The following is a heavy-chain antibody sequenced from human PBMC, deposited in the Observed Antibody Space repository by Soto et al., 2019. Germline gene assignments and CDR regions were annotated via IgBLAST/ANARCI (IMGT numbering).Heavy chain of an antibody. Sequence: QVQLVQSGAEVKKPGASVKVSCKASGYTFTSYGISWVRQAPGQGLERMGWISAYNGHTNYAQKLQGRVTMTTDTSTSRAYMALRSLRSDDTAVYYCARDDGVYYFDYWGQGTLVTVSS. CDR2: ISAYNGHT. V-gene: IGHV1-18*01. J-gene: IGHJ4*02. CDR1: GYTFTSYG. D-gene: IGHD2-8*01. CDR3: ARDDGVYYFDY.